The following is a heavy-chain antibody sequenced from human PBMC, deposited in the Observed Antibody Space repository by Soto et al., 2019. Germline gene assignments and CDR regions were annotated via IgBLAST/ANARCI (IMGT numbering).Heavy chain of an antibody. J-gene: IGHJ6*02. CDR2: IKSKTDGGTT. D-gene: IGHD3-3*01. CDR3: TTDSLSDFWSGYYHYYYGMDV. CDR1: GFTFSNAW. Sequence: PGGSLSLSCAASGFTFSNAWMNWVRQAPGKGLEWVGRIKSKTDGGTTDYAAPVKGRFTISRDDSKNTLYLQMNSLKTEDTAVYYCTTDSLSDFWSGYYHYYYGMDVWGQGTTVTVSS. V-gene: IGHV3-15*07.